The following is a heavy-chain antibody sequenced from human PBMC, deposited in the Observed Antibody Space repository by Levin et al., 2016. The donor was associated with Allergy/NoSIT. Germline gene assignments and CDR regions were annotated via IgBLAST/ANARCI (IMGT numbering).Heavy chain of an antibody. CDR2: ISSSSRSI. Sequence: GESLKISCAASGFSITNYGINWVRQAPGKGLEWVSSISSSSRSINYADSVQGRFTISRDNTQNSVFLQMNSLRAEDTAIYYCATMSAPGAYWGQGSLVTVSS. CDR1: GFSITNYG. V-gene: IGHV3-21*01. J-gene: IGHJ4*01. CDR3: ATMSAPGAY. D-gene: IGHD3-10*02.